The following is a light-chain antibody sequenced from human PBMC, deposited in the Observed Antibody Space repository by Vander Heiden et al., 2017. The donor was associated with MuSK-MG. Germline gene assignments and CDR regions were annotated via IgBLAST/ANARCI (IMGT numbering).Light chain of an antibody. CDR2: GAY. Sequence: EIVLTQSPGTLSLSPGERATLSCRASQSVSSSYVAGYQQKPGQAPRLLIYGAYSRATGIICGSGTDFSLTISRLEPEDFAVYYCQQDGSSPYTFGQGTKLEIK. CDR3: QQDGSSPYT. CDR1: QSVSSSY. V-gene: IGKV3-20*01. J-gene: IGKJ2*01.